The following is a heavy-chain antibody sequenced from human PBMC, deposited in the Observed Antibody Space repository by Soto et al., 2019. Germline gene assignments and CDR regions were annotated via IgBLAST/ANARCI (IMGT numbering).Heavy chain of an antibody. CDR1: EFTFSSYA. J-gene: IGHJ4*02. D-gene: IGHD6-25*01. CDR3: ACDGFCIGGSGYHRDRLDY. V-gene: IGHV3-64*01. Sequence: GGSLRLSCAASEFTFSSYAMHWVRQAPGKGLECVSGISSDGGSTYYANSAKGRFTISRDNSKNTLYLQMGSLRAEDMAVYFCACDGFCIGGSGYHRDRLDYWSQGTLVTVSS. CDR2: ISSDGGST.